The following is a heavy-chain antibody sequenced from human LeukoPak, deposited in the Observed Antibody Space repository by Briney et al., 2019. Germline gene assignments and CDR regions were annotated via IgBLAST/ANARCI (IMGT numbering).Heavy chain of an antibody. D-gene: IGHD3-10*01. J-gene: IGHJ6*04. CDR3: ARAVGHGSGSPRMDV. Sequence: PGGSLRLSCTGSGFTFGDYAMNWVRQVPGKGLEWIGFIRSKTYDKTTEYAASVKGRFTISRDDSKNTAYLQINSLRADDTAVYYCARAVGHGSGSPRMDVWGNGTTVTVSS. V-gene: IGHV3-49*04. CDR1: GFTFGDYA. CDR2: IRSKTYDKTT.